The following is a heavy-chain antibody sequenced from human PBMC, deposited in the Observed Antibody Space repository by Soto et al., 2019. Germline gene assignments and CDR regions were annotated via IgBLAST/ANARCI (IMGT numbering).Heavy chain of an antibody. J-gene: IGHJ6*04. CDR1: GYSFTTYW. D-gene: IGHD6-19*01. CDR3: ARSITVADNYGMDG. Sequence: PGESLKISCKGSGYSFTTYWISWVRQMPGKGLEWMGRIDPSDSYTNYSPSFQGHVTISVDKSISTAYLQWSSLKASDTAMYYWARSITVADNYGMDGWGKGTTVTVP. CDR2: IDPSDSYT. V-gene: IGHV5-10-1*01.